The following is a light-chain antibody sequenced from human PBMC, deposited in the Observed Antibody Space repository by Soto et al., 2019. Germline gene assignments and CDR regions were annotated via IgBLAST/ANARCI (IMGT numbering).Light chain of an antibody. CDR3: QQYDNWST. J-gene: IGKJ4*01. CDR1: PSVSSH. CDR2: GAS. Sequence: EVVMTQSPATLSVSPGERATLSCRASPSVSSHLAWYQQKPVQAPRLLIYGASTRATGGPARFSGSGSGTEFTLTINILQSEDFAVYYCQQYDNWSTFGGGTKVQTK. V-gene: IGKV3-15*01.